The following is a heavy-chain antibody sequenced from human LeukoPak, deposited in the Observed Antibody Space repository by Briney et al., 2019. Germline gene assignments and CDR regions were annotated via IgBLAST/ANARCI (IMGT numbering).Heavy chain of an antibody. J-gene: IGHJ3*01. CDR3: AREGDIVVVPAAIPS. Sequence: SETLSLTCTVSGGSISSSSYYWGWIRQPPGKGLEWIGSIYYSGSTYYNPSLKSRVTISVDTSENQFSLKLSSVTAADTAVYYCAREGDIVVVPAAIPSWGQGTMVTVSS. D-gene: IGHD2-2*01. CDR1: GGSISSSSYY. CDR2: IYYSGST. V-gene: IGHV4-39*07.